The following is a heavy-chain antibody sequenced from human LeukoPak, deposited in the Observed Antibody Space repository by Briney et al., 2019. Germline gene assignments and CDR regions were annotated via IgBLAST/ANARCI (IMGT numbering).Heavy chain of an antibody. V-gene: IGHV3-30*04. CDR2: ISNDGSDK. J-gene: IGHJ4*02. Sequence: GRSLRLSCAASGFTFSSYVMHWVRQAPGKGLECVAVISNDGSDKYYADSVKGRFTISRDNYKNTLYLQTNSLRAEDTALYYCARDGGYSRGWTYGAGDSWGQGTLVTVSS. CDR1: GFTFSSYV. D-gene: IGHD6-19*01. CDR3: ARDGGYSRGWTYGAGDS.